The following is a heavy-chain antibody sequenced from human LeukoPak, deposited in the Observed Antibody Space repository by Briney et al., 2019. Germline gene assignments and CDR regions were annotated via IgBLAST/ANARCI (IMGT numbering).Heavy chain of an antibody. CDR1: GFTFSSYS. Sequence: PGGSLRLSCAASGFTFSSYSMNWVRQAPGKGLEWVSSISSSSSYIYYADSVKGRFTISRDNAKNSLYLQMNSLRAEDTAVYYCARDRSTWIQQGAFDIWGQGTTVTVSS. CDR2: ISSSSSYI. CDR3: ARDRSTWIQQGAFDI. V-gene: IGHV3-21*01. D-gene: IGHD5-18*01. J-gene: IGHJ3*02.